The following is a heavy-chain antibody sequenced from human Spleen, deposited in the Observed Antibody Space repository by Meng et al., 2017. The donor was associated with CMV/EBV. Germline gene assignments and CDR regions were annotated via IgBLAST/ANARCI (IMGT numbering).Heavy chain of an antibody. V-gene: IGHV4-4*07. Sequence: GTELAKPLNTLSSPSLVSVVSCSSYSWSWIRQPAGKGLEWIGRIYTSGSTNYNPSLKSRVTMSVDTSKNQFSLKLSSVTAADTAVYYCARSLGIAARRDWFDPWGQGTLVTVSS. D-gene: IGHD6-13*01. CDR3: ARSLGIAARRDWFDP. CDR1: VVSCSSYS. CDR2: IYTSGST. J-gene: IGHJ5*02.